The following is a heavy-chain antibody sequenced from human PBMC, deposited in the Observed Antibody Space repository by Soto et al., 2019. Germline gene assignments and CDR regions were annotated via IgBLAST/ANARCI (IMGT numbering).Heavy chain of an antibody. V-gene: IGHV1-2*04. Sequence: ASVKVSCKASGYTFTGYYRPSVRQAPGQGHEWVGGINPNSGGTNYAQKFQGWGTMTRDTSISTAYMELSRLRSDDTAVYYCAREVVMVRGVIKRRWFNPWCQGTLGTVS. CDR3: AREVVMVRGVIKRRWFNP. J-gene: IGHJ5*02. CDR1: GYTFTGYY. CDR2: INPNSGGT. D-gene: IGHD3-10*01.